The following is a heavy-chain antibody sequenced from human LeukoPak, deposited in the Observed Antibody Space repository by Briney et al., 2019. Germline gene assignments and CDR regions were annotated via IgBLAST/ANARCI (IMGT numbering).Heavy chain of an antibody. V-gene: IGHV3-7*01. Sequence: GGSLRLSCAASGFTLRSYWMSWVRQAPGKGLEWVANIKQDGSEKYYVNSVKGRFTISRVNAKNSLYLQMNSLRAEDTAVYYCARGGTYYRSWGQGTLVTVSS. CDR1: GFTLRSYW. CDR3: ARGGTYYRS. CDR2: IKQDGSEK. D-gene: IGHD1-26*01. J-gene: IGHJ5*02.